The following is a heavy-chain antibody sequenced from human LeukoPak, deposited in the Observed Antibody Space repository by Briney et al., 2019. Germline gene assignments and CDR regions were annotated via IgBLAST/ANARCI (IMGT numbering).Heavy chain of an antibody. V-gene: IGHV1-18*01. Sequence: ASVKVSRKASGYTFTSYGISWVRQAPGQGLEWMGWISAYNGNTNYAQKLQGRVTMTTDTSTSTAYMELRSLRSDDTAVYYCARVEDSSGYYYGTPLKDYWGQGTLVTVSS. CDR3: ARVEDSSGYYYGTPLKDY. CDR2: ISAYNGNT. CDR1: GYTFTSYG. D-gene: IGHD3-22*01. J-gene: IGHJ4*02.